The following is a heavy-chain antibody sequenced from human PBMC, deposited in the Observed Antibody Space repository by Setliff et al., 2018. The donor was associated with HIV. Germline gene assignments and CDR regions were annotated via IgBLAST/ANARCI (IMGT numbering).Heavy chain of an antibody. D-gene: IGHD6-19*01. V-gene: IGHV5-51*01. J-gene: IGHJ5*02. CDR2: IYPGDSDT. CDR3: ARKSAEATNWFDP. CDR1: GYIFNNFW. Sequence: PGESLKISCKGSGYIFNNFWIAWVRQRPGKGLEWMGIIYPGDSDTRYSPSFEGQATISADKSINTAYLQWSSLKAADTAMYYCARKSAEATNWFDPWGQGTLVTVSS.